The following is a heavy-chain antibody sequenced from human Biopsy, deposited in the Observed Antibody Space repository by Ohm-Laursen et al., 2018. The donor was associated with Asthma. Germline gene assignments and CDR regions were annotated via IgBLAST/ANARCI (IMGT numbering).Heavy chain of an antibody. CDR1: GFTFDNYT. CDR3: ARGGLHYYEYYGMGV. CDR2: ISYDGRNT. V-gene: IGHV3-30*04. D-gene: IGHD2-21*02. Sequence: SLRLSCTASGFTFDNYTMHWVRQAPGKGLEWVTIISYDGRNTYYADSVEGRFTISRDNSKNTLFLQMSSLRPEDTAVYYCARGGLHYYEYYGMGVWGQGTTVTVSS. J-gene: IGHJ6*02.